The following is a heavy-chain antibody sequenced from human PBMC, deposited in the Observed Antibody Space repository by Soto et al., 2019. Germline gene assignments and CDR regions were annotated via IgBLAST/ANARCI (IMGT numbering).Heavy chain of an antibody. CDR2: IDPSDSYT. D-gene: IGHD3-3*01. Sequence: GESLKISCNGSGYSFTSYWISWVRQMPGKGLEWMGRIDPSDSYTNYSPSFQGHVTISADKSISTAYLQWSSLKASDTAMYYCARHKIFANWFDPWGQGTLVTVSS. V-gene: IGHV5-10-1*01. CDR3: ARHKIFANWFDP. J-gene: IGHJ5*02. CDR1: GYSFTSYW.